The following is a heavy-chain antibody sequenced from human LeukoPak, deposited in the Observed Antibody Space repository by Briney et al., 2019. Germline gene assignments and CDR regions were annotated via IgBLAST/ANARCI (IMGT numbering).Heavy chain of an antibody. CDR2: IYYSGSS. J-gene: IGHJ4*02. CDR1: GGSSRSNSYY. Sequence: SETLSLTCTVSGGSSRSNSYYWGWIRQPPGKGLEFVGSIYYSGSSYYHPSLNSRVTISIDTSKNQFSLKLYSVTAADTALYYCARYTRGTYYFDSWGQGTLVTVSS. D-gene: IGHD3-10*01. CDR3: ARYTRGTYYFDS. V-gene: IGHV4-39*01.